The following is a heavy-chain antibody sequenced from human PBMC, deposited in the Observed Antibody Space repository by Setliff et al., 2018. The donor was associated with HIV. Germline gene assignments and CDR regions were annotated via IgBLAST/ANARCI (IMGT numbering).Heavy chain of an antibody. CDR2: INHSGST. V-gene: IGHV4-34*01. D-gene: IGHD1-26*01. J-gene: IGHJ3*02. CDR3: ARARGSGPWEIIFYDVFDI. Sequence: SETLSLTCAVYGGSFNDYYWTWIRQPPGKGLEWIGEINHSGSTNYNPSPKSRVTISLDTSKNQFSLKLSSVTAADTAVYYCARARGSGPWEIIFYDVFDIWGQGTMGTVS. CDR1: GGSFNDYY.